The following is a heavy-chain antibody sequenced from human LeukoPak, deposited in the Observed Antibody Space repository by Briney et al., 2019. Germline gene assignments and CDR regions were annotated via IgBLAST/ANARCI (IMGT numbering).Heavy chain of an antibody. CDR2: IIPIFGTA. D-gene: IGHD2-15*01. CDR1: GGTFSSYA. CDR3: ARLFGYCSGGSCDGMDV. J-gene: IGHJ6*02. V-gene: IGHV1-69*13. Sequence: GASVKVSCKASGGTFSSYAISWVRQAPGQGLEWMGGIIPIFGTANYAQKFQGRVTITADESTSTAYMELSSLRSEDTAVYYCARLFGYCSGGSCDGMDVWGQGTTVTVSS.